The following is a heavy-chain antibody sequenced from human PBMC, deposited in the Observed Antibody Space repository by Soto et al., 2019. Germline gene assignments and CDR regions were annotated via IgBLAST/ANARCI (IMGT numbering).Heavy chain of an antibody. Sequence: EVQVLESGGGLVQPGGSLRLSCAASGFTFSSYAMSWVRQAPGQGLEWVSAISGSGSNPYYADSVKGRFTISRDNSMNTLDLQINSLRAEDTALYYCAKTASMTIRDGFDHWGQGTLVTVSS. V-gene: IGHV3-23*01. CDR3: AKTASMTIRDGFDH. CDR1: GFTFSSYA. CDR2: ISGSGSNP. J-gene: IGHJ4*02. D-gene: IGHD4-17*01.